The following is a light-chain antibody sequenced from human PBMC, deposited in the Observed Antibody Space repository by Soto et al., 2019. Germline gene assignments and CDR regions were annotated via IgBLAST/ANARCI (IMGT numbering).Light chain of an antibody. CDR2: LNSDGSH. Sequence: QPVLTQSPSASASLGASVKLTCTLSSGHSSYAIAWHQQQPEKGPRYLMKLNSDGSHSKGDGIPDRFSGSSSGAERYLTISSLQSEDEADYYCQTWDTGTNYIFGTGTKVTVL. CDR1: SGHSSYA. CDR3: QTWDTGTNYI. V-gene: IGLV4-69*02. J-gene: IGLJ1*01.